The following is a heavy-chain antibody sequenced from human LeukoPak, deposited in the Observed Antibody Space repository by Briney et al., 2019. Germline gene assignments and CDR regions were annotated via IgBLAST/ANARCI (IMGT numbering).Heavy chain of an antibody. V-gene: IGHV3-23*01. CDR1: EFTFSSYA. D-gene: IGHD3-22*01. CDR3: AKLRGYYDDIGYSPY. CDR2: ISGGGGST. J-gene: IGHJ4*02. Sequence: QPGGSLRLSCAASEFTFSSYAMSWVRQAPGKGLEWVSGISGGGGSTYYADSVKGRFTVSRDNSENTLYLQMNSLRAEDTALYYCAKLRGYYDDIGYSPYWGQGTLVTVSS.